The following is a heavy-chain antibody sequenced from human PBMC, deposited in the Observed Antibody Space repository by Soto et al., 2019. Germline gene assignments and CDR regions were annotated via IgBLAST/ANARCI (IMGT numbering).Heavy chain of an antibody. D-gene: IGHD5-12*01. J-gene: IGHJ6*02. CDR3: ARAHSGYDPLGMDV. CDR2: ISDTGSG. V-gene: IGHV4-61*01. CDR1: GGSVISGSYY. Sequence: QVQLQESGPGLVKPPETLSLTCTVSGGSVISGSYYWSWIRQPPGKGLEWVGCISDTGSGDYNPSLTSRVTISVHTSKRQFSLRLNSVTAADTAVYYCARAHSGYDPLGMDVWXQGTTVTVSS.